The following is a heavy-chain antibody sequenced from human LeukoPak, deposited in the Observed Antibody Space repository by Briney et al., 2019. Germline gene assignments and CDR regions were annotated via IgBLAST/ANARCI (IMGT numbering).Heavy chain of an antibody. CDR3: ARHPAVTEPRYYYYGMDV. D-gene: IGHD6-19*01. Sequence: GESLKISCQVSGYTFTAFWIGWVRQMPGKGLEWMGIIYPGDSDTKYNPSFQGQVTISVDKSSTTAYLHWSNLKASDTATYFCARHPAVTEPRYYYYGMDVWGQGTTVTVSS. V-gene: IGHV5-51*01. J-gene: IGHJ6*02. CDR1: GYTFTAFW. CDR2: IYPGDSDT.